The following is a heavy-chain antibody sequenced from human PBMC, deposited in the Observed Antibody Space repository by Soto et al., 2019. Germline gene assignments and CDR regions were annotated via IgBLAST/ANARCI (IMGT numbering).Heavy chain of an antibody. CDR2: ISRDGSVR. CDR3: AKEYCGGHCSSDYFDY. V-gene: IGHV3-30*18. Sequence: PGGSERRSYAACGFKFSNYGIHWVRQATGNGLEWVAVISRDGSVRYYADSVKGRFTISRDNSKNTLYLQVNNLRPEDTAVYYCAKEYCGGHCSSDYFDYWGQGTLVTVSS. J-gene: IGHJ4*02. D-gene: IGHD2-21*01. CDR1: GFKFSNYG.